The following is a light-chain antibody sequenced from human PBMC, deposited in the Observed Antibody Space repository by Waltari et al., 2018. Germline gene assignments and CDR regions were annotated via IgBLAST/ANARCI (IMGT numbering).Light chain of an antibody. CDR3: QQGNSFPYT. J-gene: IGKJ2*01. CDR2: AAS. Sequence: DIQMTQSPSSLSASVGDRVTITCRASQDFGSWLAWYQQKPGKAPKLLIYAASRLESGVPPRFSGSGSGTDFILAISSLQPEDCGTFYCQQGNSFPYTFGQGTKLEI. CDR1: QDFGSW. V-gene: IGKV1-12*01.